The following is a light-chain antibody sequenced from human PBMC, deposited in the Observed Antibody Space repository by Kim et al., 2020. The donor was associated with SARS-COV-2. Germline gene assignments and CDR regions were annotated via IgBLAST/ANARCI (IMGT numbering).Light chain of an antibody. CDR3: QQYDSSPAT. J-gene: IGKJ4*01. CDR2: GAS. V-gene: IGKV3-20*01. CDR1: QSVSSSS. Sequence: SPGDRAPLSCRASQSVSSSSLAWYQQKPGQAPRLLIYGASSRAAGIPDRFSGSGSGTDFTLTISRLEPEDFAVFYCQQYDSSPATFGGGTKVDIK.